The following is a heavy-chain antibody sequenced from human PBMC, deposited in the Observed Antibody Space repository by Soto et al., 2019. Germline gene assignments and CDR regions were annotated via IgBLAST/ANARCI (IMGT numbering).Heavy chain of an antibody. CDR1: GFTFSSYG. CDR3: ARVKRAPVTTQPVLDY. J-gene: IGHJ4*02. Sequence: GGSLRLSCAASGFTFSSYGMHWVRQAPGKGLEWLSYINSDGSTIYYTDSVKGRFTASRDNAENSLFLQMSSLRAEDTAVYYCARVKRAPVTTQPVLDYWGQGTLVTVSS. CDR2: INSDGSTI. D-gene: IGHD4-17*01. V-gene: IGHV3-48*04.